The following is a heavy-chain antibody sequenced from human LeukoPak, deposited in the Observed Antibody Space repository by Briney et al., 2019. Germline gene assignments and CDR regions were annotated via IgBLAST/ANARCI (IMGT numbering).Heavy chain of an antibody. V-gene: IGHV3-23*01. D-gene: IGHD3-16*02. Sequence: GGSLRLSCAASGFIFSSYGMSWVRQAPGKGLEWVSAICGSGGRTYYADSVKGRVTISRDNSKHSLYLQMNSLRADDTAVYYCAKGRYYVWGSYQDYYYVDVWGKGTTVTISS. CDR2: ICGSGGRT. CDR1: GFIFSSYG. J-gene: IGHJ6*03. CDR3: AKGRYYVWGSYQDYYYVDV.